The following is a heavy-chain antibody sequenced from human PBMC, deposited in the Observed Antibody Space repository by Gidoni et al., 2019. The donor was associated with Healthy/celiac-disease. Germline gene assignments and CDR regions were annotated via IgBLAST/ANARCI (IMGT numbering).Heavy chain of an antibody. Sequence: EVQLVESGGGLVKPGGSLRLSCAASGFTFSNAWMSWVRQAPGKGLEWFGRIKSKTDGGTTDYAAPVKGRFTISRDDSKNTLYLQMNSLKTEDTAVYYCTTGRATGDVFDYWGQGTLVTVSS. V-gene: IGHV3-15*01. CDR1: GFTFSNAW. CDR2: IKSKTDGGTT. J-gene: IGHJ4*02. CDR3: TTGRATGDVFDY. D-gene: IGHD4-4*01.